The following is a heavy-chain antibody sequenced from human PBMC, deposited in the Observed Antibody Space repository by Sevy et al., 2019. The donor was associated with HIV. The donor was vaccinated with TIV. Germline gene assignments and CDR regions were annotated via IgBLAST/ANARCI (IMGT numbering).Heavy chain of an antibody. Sequence: GSLRLSCAASGFTFSSYAMSWVRQAPGKGLEWVSAISGSGGSTYYADSAKGRFTISRDNSKNTLYLQMNSLRAEDTAVYYCAKDFPYYYDSSGYFDYWGQGTLVTVSS. D-gene: IGHD3-22*01. CDR2: ISGSGGST. CDR1: GFTFSSYA. J-gene: IGHJ4*02. CDR3: AKDFPYYYDSSGYFDY. V-gene: IGHV3-23*01.